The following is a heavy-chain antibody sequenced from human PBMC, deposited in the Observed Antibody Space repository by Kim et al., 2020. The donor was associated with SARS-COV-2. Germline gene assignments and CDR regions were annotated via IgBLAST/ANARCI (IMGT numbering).Heavy chain of an antibody. CDR3: ARDLGATRDDY. D-gene: IGHD1-26*01. V-gene: IGHV1-69*04. J-gene: IGHJ4*02. CDR2: A. Sequence: ATYAQKFQGRVTIPADKSTSTAYMELSSLRSEDTAVYYCARDLGATRDDYWGQGTLVTVSS.